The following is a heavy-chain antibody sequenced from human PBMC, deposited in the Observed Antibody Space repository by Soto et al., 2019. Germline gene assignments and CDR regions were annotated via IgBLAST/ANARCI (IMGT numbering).Heavy chain of an antibody. CDR2: IIPIFGTA. D-gene: IGHD2-15*01. CDR1: GGTFSSYS. CDR3: ARDGGRHSGGIDY. V-gene: IGHV1-69*01. J-gene: IGHJ4*02. Sequence: QVQLVQSGAEVKKPGSSVKVSCKASGGTFSSYSINWVRQAPGQGLEWMGEIIPIFGTANYALKFQGRVTITADESTSTAYMELSSLRSEDTAVYYCARDGGRHSGGIDYWGQGTRVTGSS.